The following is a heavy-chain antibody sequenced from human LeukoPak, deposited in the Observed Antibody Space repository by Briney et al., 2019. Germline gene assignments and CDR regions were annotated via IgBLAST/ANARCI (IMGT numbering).Heavy chain of an antibody. D-gene: IGHD6-13*01. CDR2: IYYSGST. V-gene: IGHV4-59*01. CDR3: AREVVAAAGTVDY. CDR1: GDSISGFY. J-gene: IGHJ4*02. Sequence: PSETLSLTCTVSGDSISGFYWSWIRQPPGKGLEWIGYIYYSGSTNYTPSLKSRVSISVDTSKNQFSLKLSSVTAADTAVYYCAREVVAAAGTVDYWGQGTLVTDSS.